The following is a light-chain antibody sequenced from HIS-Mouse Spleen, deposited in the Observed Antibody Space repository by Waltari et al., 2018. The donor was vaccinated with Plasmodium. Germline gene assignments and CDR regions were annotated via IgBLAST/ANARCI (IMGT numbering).Light chain of an antibody. CDR2: DAS. V-gene: IGKV1-33*01. Sequence: DIQMTQSPSSLSSSLGYSFPITCQASQDISNYLNWYQQKPGKAPKLLIYDASNLETGVPSRFSGSGSGTDFTFTISSLQPEDIATYYCQQYDNLPLTFGGGTKVEIK. CDR1: QDISNY. J-gene: IGKJ4*01. CDR3: QQYDNLPLT.